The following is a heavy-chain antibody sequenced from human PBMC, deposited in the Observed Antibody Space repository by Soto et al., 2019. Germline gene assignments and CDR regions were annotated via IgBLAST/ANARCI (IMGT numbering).Heavy chain of an antibody. V-gene: IGHV4-4*02. D-gene: IGHD5-18*01. Sequence: QVQLQESGPGLVKPSGTLSLTCRVSGGSTSSNTWWSWVRQPPGKGLEWIGEVFHSGTTIYNPSLKGRVTISMDKSRNQFSLTLTSVTAADTAIYFCTASGRPSIFDYWGQGILVTVSS. CDR1: GGSTSSNTW. CDR2: VFHSGTT. CDR3: TASGRPSIFDY. J-gene: IGHJ4*02.